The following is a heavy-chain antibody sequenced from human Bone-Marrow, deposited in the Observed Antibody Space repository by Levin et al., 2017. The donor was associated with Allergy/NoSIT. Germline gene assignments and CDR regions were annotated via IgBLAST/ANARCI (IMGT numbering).Heavy chain of an antibody. Sequence: RGESLKISCKASGYSFAGYWIAWVRQMPGKGLEWMGIIYPGDSDSRYSPSFQGQVTMSVDKSISTAYLQWSSLKASDTAMYYCARLADWVTIHPYYYYGMDVWGQGTTVTVSS. D-gene: IGHD4-23*01. J-gene: IGHJ6*02. CDR3: ARLADWVTIHPYYYYGMDV. CDR1: GYSFAGYW. CDR2: IYPGDSDS. V-gene: IGHV5-51*01.